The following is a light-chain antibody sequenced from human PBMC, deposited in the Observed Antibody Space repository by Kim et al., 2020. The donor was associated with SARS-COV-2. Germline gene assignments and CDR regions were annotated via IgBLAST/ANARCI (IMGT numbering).Light chain of an antibody. Sequence: SASVGDRVAITCRASQSISSWVAWYPQKPGKAPKVLIYKASSLESGVPSRFSGSGSGTAFTLTISSLQPDDFATYYCQQYKSYPYTFGHGTKLEIK. CDR2: KAS. CDR1: QSISSW. V-gene: IGKV1-5*03. CDR3: QQYKSYPYT. J-gene: IGKJ2*01.